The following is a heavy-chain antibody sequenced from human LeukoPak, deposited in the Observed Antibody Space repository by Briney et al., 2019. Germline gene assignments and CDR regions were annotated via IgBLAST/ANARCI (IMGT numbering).Heavy chain of an antibody. CDR1: GYTFTSYG. J-gene: IGHJ3*02. CDR2: ISAYNGNT. V-gene: IGHV1-18*01. Sequence: ASVKVSCKASGYTFTSYGISWVRQAPGQGLEWMGWISAYNGNTNYAQKLQGRVTMTTDTSTSTAYMELRSLRSDDTAVYYCAVVATNWDAFDIWGQGTMVTVSS. CDR3: AVVATNWDAFDI. D-gene: IGHD5-12*01.